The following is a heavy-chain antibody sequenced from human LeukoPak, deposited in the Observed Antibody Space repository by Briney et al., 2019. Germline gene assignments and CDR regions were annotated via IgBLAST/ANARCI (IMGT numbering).Heavy chain of an antibody. CDR3: ARDNSYSSFDY. J-gene: IGHJ4*02. V-gene: IGHV3-74*01. CDR1: GFTFSNNW. Sequence: GGSLRVSCAASGFTFSNNWMHCVRQAPGKGLVWVSRINSDGGSTIYADSVKGRFTISRDNAKNTLSLEINSLRAEDTAVYYCARDNSYSSFDYWGQGAQVTVSS. CDR2: INSDGGST. D-gene: IGHD5-18*01.